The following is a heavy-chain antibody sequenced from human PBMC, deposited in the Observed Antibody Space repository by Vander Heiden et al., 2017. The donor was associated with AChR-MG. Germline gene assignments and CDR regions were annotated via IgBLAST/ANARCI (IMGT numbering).Heavy chain of an antibody. Sequence: QVQLVQSGAEVKKPGSSVKVSCKASGGTFSSYAISWVRQAPGQGLEWMGGIITIFGTANHAQKFQGRVTITADESTSTADMELSSMRSEDTAVYYCASNPDDDSLTGYNFDYWCHGTLVTVSS. CDR2: IITIFGTA. V-gene: IGHV1-69*01. D-gene: IGHD3-9*01. CDR3: ASNPDDDSLTGYNFDY. J-gene: IGHJ4*01. CDR1: GGTFSSYA.